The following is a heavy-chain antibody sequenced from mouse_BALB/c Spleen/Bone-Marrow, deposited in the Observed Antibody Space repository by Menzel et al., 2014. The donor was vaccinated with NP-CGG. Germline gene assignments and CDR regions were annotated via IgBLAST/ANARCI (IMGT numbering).Heavy chain of an antibody. CDR3: ARRGHGFAWFAY. D-gene: IGHD1-2*01. J-gene: IGHJ3*01. Sequence: QVQLQQSGTKLMKPGASVKISCKATGYTFSSYWIEWVNQRPGHGLEWIGEILPGSGSTNYNEKFKGKATFTADTSSNTAYMQLGSLTSEDSAVYYCARRGHGFAWFAYWGQGTLVTVSA. CDR1: GYTFSSYW. V-gene: IGHV1-9*01. CDR2: ILPGSGST.